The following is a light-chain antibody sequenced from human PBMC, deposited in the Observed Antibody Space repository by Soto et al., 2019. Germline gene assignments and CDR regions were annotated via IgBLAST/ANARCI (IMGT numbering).Light chain of an antibody. CDR3: SSSAGSNNVL. CDR1: SSDVGGYNS. Sequence: QSALTQPPSASGSPGQSVTISCTGTSSDVGGYNSVSWYQQHPGKAPKVMIFEVNQRPSGVPDRFSGSKSGNTASLTVSVLQAEDEADYYCSSSAGSNNVLFGGGTKLTVL. J-gene: IGLJ3*02. V-gene: IGLV2-8*01. CDR2: EVN.